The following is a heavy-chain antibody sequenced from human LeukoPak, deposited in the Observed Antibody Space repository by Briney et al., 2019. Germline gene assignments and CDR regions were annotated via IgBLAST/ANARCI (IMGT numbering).Heavy chain of an antibody. CDR2: MNPNSGNT. V-gene: IGHV1-8*03. D-gene: IGHD1-26*01. CDR1: GYTFTSYD. Sequence: ASVKVSCKASGYTFTSYDINWVRQATGQGLECMGWMNPNSGNTGYAQKFQGRVTITRNTSISTAYMELSSLRSEDTAVYYCARAWAAPDAFDIWGQGTMVTVSS. CDR3: ARAWAAPDAFDI. J-gene: IGHJ3*02.